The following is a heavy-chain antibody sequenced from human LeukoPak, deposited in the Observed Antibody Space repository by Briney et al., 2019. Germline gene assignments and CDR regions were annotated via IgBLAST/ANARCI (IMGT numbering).Heavy chain of an antibody. J-gene: IGHJ6*03. CDR3: AREAKGTNFFYYYMDV. Sequence: SETLSHPCAVFGGSISSSAWWTWVRQSPGKGLEWIGETNDRGTINYNPSLQRRVSISVDKSKNEFSLILNSVTDADTALYYCAREAKGTNFFYYYMDVWGKGTTVTVSS. CDR1: GGSISSSAW. CDR2: TNDRGTI. D-gene: IGHD2/OR15-2a*01. V-gene: IGHV4-4*02.